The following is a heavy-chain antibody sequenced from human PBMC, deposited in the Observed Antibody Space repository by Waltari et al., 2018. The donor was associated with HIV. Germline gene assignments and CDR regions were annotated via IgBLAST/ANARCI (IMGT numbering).Heavy chain of an antibody. CDR2: IYTSGST. CDR1: GGSISSGSYY. V-gene: IGHV4-61*02. J-gene: IGHJ5*02. Sequence: QVQLQESGPGLVKPSQTLSLTCTVSGGSISSGSYYWSWIRQPAGKGLEWIGRIYTSGSTNYNPSLKSRVTISVDTSKNQFSLKLSSVTAADTAVYYCARDKVSYNWFDPWGQGTLVTVSS. D-gene: IGHD2-8*01. CDR3: ARDKVSYNWFDP.